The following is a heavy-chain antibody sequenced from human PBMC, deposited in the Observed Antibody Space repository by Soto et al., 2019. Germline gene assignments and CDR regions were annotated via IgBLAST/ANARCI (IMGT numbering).Heavy chain of an antibody. Sequence: VASVKVSCKASGYTFTSYDINWVRQATGQGLEWMGWMNPNSGNTGYAQKFQGRVTMTRNTSISTAYMELSSLRSEDTAVYYCARGGDFWSGYYRYNWFDPWGQGTLVTVSS. D-gene: IGHD3-3*01. J-gene: IGHJ5*02. CDR2: MNPNSGNT. CDR1: GYTFTSYD. CDR3: ARGGDFWSGYYRYNWFDP. V-gene: IGHV1-8*01.